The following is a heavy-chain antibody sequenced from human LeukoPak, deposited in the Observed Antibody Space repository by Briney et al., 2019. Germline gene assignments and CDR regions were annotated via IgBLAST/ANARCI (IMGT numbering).Heavy chain of an antibody. CDR2: INHSGST. CDR1: GGSFSGYY. J-gene: IGHJ5*02. D-gene: IGHD3-10*01. Sequence: SETLSLTCAVYGGSFSGYYWSWIRQPPGKGLEWIGEINHSGSTNYNPSLKSRVTISVDTSKNQFSLKLSSVTAADTAVYYCARLVRLVRGVVNWFDPWGQGTLVTVSS. V-gene: IGHV4-34*01. CDR3: ARLVRLVRGVVNWFDP.